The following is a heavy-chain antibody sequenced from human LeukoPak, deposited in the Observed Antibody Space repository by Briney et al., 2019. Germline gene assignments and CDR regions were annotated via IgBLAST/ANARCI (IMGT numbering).Heavy chain of an antibody. D-gene: IGHD4/OR15-4a*01. CDR2: TYYRSRWFH. CDR3: ARETINYFDY. Sequence: PSQTLSLTCVISGDSVSSNSVAWNWVRQSPSRGLEWLGRTYYRSRWFHDYAVSVKSRLTINPDTSRNQLSLQLNSVTPEDTAVYYCARETINYFDYWGQGTLVTVSS. CDR1: GDSVSSNSVA. V-gene: IGHV6-1*01. J-gene: IGHJ4*02.